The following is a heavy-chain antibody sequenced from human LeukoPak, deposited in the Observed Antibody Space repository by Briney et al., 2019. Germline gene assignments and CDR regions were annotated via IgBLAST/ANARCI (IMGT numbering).Heavy chain of an antibody. Sequence: GASVKVSCKASGGTFSSYAISWVRQAPGQGLEWMGRIIPILGIANYAQKFQGRFTITADKSTSTAYMELSSLRSEDTAVYYCARDENTRGTSSWINWFDPWGQGTLVTVSS. CDR2: IIPILGIA. J-gene: IGHJ5*02. CDR1: GGTFSSYA. CDR3: ARDENTRGTSSWINWFDP. V-gene: IGHV1-69*04. D-gene: IGHD6-13*01.